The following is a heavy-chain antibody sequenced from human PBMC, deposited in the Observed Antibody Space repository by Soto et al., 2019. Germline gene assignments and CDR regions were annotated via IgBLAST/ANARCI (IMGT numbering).Heavy chain of an antibody. Sequence: QVQLVQAGAEVKTPGASVKVSCKASGYTFTSYGVSWVREAPGQGLEWIGWISAYNGDTNYAQKVQGRVTMTKDTSATTTYRELRSLRPHDTAVYYCARDQGAGQYGMDVWGQGTTVTVSS. V-gene: IGHV1-18*01. J-gene: IGHJ6*02. CDR3: ARDQGAGQYGMDV. CDR2: ISAYNGDT. CDR1: GYTFTSYG.